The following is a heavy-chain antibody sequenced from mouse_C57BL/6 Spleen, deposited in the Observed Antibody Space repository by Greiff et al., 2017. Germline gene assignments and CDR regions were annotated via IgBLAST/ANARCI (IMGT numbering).Heavy chain of an antibody. J-gene: IGHJ4*01. Sequence: VQLQQPGAELVKPGASVKMSCKASGYTFTSYWITWVKQRPGQGLEWIGDIYPGSGSTNYNEKFKSKATLTVDTSSSTAYMQLSSLTSEDAAVYYCARGGDYHDAMDYWGQGTSVTVSS. V-gene: IGHV1-55*01. D-gene: IGHD1-1*01. CDR3: ARGGDYHDAMDY. CDR2: IYPGSGST. CDR1: GYTFTSYW.